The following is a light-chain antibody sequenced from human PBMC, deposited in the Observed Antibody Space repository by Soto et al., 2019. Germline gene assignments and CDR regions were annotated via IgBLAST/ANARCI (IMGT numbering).Light chain of an antibody. J-gene: IGLJ3*02. V-gene: IGLV1-44*01. CDR3: AAWDDSLNGGV. CDR2: SNN. CDR1: SSNIGSNT. Sequence: QSVLTQPPSASGTPGQRVTISCSGSSSNIGSNTVNWYQQLPGTAPKLLIYSNNQRPSGVPDRFSGSKSGTSASMAISELQSEVEADYYCAAWDDSLNGGVFGGGTKLTVL.